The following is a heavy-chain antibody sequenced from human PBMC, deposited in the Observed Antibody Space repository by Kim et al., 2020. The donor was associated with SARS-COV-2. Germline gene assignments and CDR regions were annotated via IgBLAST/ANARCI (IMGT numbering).Heavy chain of an antibody. CDR2: IYYSGST. Sequence: SETLSLTCTVSGGSISSSSYYWGWIRQPPGKGLEWIGSIYYSGSTYYNPSLKSRVTISVDTSKNQFSLKLSSVTAADTAVYYCARLRGATNYDILTALFDYWGQGTLVTVSS. J-gene: IGHJ4*02. V-gene: IGHV4-39*01. CDR3: ARLRGATNYDILTALFDY. CDR1: GGSISSSSYY. D-gene: IGHD3-9*01.